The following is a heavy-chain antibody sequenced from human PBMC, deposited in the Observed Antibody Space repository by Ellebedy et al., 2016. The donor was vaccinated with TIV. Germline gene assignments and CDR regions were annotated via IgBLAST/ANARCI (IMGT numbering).Heavy chain of an antibody. D-gene: IGHD5-12*01. CDR3: ARTATITPAEPFDY. J-gene: IGHJ4*02. Sequence: ASVKVSCKASGYTFTSYYMHWVRQAPGQGLEWMGIINPSGSSTNYAQKFQGRVTMTRDTSTSTVYMELNTLRSEDTVVYYCARTATITPAEPFDYWGQGTLVIVSS. CDR2: INPSGSST. V-gene: IGHV1-46*01. CDR1: GYTFTSYY.